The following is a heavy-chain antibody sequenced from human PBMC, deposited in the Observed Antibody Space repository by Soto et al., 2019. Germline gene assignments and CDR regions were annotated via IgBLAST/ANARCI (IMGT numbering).Heavy chain of an antibody. CDR2: IYHSGST. CDR3: ARDRYYGSGSSHYGMDV. Sequence: SETLSLTCAVSGGSISSSNWWSWVRQPPGKGLEWIGEIYHSGSTNYNPSLKSRVTISVDKSKNQFSLKLSSVTAADTAVYYCARDRYYGSGSSHYGMDVWGQGTTVTVSS. J-gene: IGHJ6*02. D-gene: IGHD3-10*01. V-gene: IGHV4-4*02. CDR1: GGSISSSNW.